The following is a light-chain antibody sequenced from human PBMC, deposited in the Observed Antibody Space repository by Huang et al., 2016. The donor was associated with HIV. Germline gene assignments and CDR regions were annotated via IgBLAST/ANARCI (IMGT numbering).Light chain of an antibody. CDR2: DAS. CDR3: QQRKYWPPIT. V-gene: IGKV3-11*01. CDR1: QSVNSY. Sequence: ETVLTQSPATLSLSPGERATLSCRASQSVNSYLAWYQQKPGQTPRLLIYDASSGSGTDFTLTISSLEPEDFAVYYCQQRKYWPPITFGQGTRLEIK. J-gene: IGKJ5*01.